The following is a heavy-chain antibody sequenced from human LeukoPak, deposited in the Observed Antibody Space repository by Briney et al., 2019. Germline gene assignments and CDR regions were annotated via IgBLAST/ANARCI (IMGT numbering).Heavy chain of an antibody. D-gene: IGHD3-10*01. CDR1: GFTFSSYA. J-gene: IGHJ6*03. CDR3: ANYYGSGSYYNANYYYYMDV. V-gene: IGHV3-30*02. Sequence: GGSLRLSCAASGFTFSSYAMHWVRQAPGKGLEWVAFIRYDGSNKYYADSVKGRFTISRDNSKNTLYLQMNSLRAEDTAVYYCANYYGSGSYYNANYYYYMDVWGKGTTVTISS. CDR2: IRYDGSNK.